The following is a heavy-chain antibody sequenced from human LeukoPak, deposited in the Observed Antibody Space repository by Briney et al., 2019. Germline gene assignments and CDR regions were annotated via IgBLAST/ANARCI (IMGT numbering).Heavy chain of an antibody. Sequence: GGSLRLSCATSGFTFRSYWMSWVRQAPGKGLEWVANTKQDGSEKYYVDSVKGRFTISRDNAKNSLYLQMNSLRAEDTAVYYCARDRGSYCSGGSCHFFDYWGQGTLVTVSS. J-gene: IGHJ4*02. D-gene: IGHD2-15*01. CDR3: ARDRGSYCSGGSCHFFDY. CDR2: TKQDGSEK. V-gene: IGHV3-7*01. CDR1: GFTFRSYW.